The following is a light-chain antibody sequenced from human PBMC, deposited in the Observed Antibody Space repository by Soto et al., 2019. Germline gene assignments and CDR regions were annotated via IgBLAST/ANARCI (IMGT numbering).Light chain of an antibody. J-gene: IGKJ4*01. V-gene: IGKV1-39*01. CDR1: QSIFIY. CDR3: QQSFRTPLT. CDR2: GTS. Sequence: DIQMTQSPSSLSASVADRVTITCRASQSIFIYLNWYQQKPGKAPKLLIYGTSRLQSGVPSRFSGSASGTVFTLTITDLHPEDSATYYCQQSFRTPLTFGGGTKVEIK.